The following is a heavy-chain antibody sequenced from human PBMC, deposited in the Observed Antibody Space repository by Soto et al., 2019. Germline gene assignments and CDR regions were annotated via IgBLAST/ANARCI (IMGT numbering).Heavy chain of an antibody. CDR1: GGSISTYY. V-gene: IGHV4-59*01. CDR3: ARSVFP. CDR2: IYYSGST. J-gene: IGHJ5*02. Sequence: PSETLSLTCTVSGGSISTYYWSWIRQPPGKGLECIGNIYYSGSTNYNPSLKSRVTISVDTSKNQFSLKLTSVTAADTAVYYCARSVFPWGQGTLVTVSS.